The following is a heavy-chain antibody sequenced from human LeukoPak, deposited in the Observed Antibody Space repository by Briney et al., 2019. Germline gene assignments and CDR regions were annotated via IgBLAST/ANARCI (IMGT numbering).Heavy chain of an antibody. CDR2: IYSGGST. J-gene: IGHJ4*02. Sequence: GGSLRLSCAASGFTVSSNYMSWVRQAPGKGLEWVSVIYSGGSTYYADSVKGRFTISRDNSKNTLYLQMYSLRAEDTAVYYCARDRSGLWRTFDYWGQGTLVTVSS. V-gene: IGHV3-53*01. CDR3: ARDRSGLWRTFDY. CDR1: GFTVSSNY. D-gene: IGHD5-18*01.